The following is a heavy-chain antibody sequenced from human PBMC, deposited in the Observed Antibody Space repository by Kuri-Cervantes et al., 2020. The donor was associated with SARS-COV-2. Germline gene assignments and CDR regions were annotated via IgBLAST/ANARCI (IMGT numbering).Heavy chain of an antibody. V-gene: IGHV3-49*03. CDR2: IRSKAYGGTT. D-gene: IGHD2-2*01. J-gene: IGHJ4*02. CDR1: GFTFGDYA. CDR3: TSIVVVPAAKY. Sequence: GGSLRLSCTASGFTFGDYAMSWFRQAPGKGLEWVGFIRSKAYGGTTEYAASVKGRFTISRDDSKSIAYLQMNSLKTEDTAVYYCTSIVVVPAAKYWGQGTLVTVSS.